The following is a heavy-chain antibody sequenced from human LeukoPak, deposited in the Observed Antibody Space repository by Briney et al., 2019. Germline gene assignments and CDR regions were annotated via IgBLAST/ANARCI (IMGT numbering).Heavy chain of an antibody. CDR3: ARGHSSGWNGGAFDI. J-gene: IGHJ3*02. CDR1: GFNFDNFA. V-gene: IGHV3-30*04. CDR2: ISHDGGTK. Sequence: PGGSLRLSCVVSGFNFDNFAMHWVRQPLGKGLEWVAVISHDGGTKYYADSMKGRITISRDNSKNTLYLQMNSLRAEDTAVCYCARGHSSGWNGGAFDIWGQGTMVTVSS. D-gene: IGHD6-19*01.